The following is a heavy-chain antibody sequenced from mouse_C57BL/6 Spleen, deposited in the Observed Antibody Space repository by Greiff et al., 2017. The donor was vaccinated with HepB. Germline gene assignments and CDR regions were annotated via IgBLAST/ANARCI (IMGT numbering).Heavy chain of an antibody. J-gene: IGHJ2*01. CDR3: ARSEIYYGNYDDY. CDR1: GYTFTDYY. CDR2: INPNNGGT. D-gene: IGHD2-1*01. Sequence: EVQLQQSGPELVKPGASVKISCKASGYTFTDYYMNWVKQSHGKSLEWIGDINPNNGGTSYNQKFKGKATLTVDKSSSTAYMELHSLTSEDSAVYYCARSEIYYGNYDDYWGQGTTLTVSS. V-gene: IGHV1-26*01.